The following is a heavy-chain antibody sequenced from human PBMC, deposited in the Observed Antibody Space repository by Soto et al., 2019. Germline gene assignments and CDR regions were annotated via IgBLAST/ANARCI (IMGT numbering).Heavy chain of an antibody. D-gene: IGHD3-22*01. Sequence: EVQLVESGGGLVQPGGSLRLSCAASGFTFSSYWMSWVRQAPGKGLEWVANIKQDGSEKYYVDSVKGRFTISRDNAKNSLYLQMNSLRAEDTAVYYCARAQTITMIVAEDAFDIWGQGTMVTVSS. CDR2: IKQDGSEK. J-gene: IGHJ3*02. CDR3: ARAQTITMIVAEDAFDI. V-gene: IGHV3-7*01. CDR1: GFTFSSYW.